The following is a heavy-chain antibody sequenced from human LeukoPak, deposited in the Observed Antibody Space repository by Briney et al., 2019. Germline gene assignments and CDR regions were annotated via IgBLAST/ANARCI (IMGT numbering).Heavy chain of an antibody. J-gene: IGHJ4*02. Sequence: SGGSLRLSCATSGIIFSNHWMHWARQAPGKGLVWVSNINQDGSVTYYADSVKGRYTISRDNAKNTLYLQMNSLRAEDTAVYYCARGTIIAHWGQGTLVTVSS. CDR2: INQDGSVT. D-gene: IGHD2-21*01. CDR1: GIIFSNHW. CDR3: ARGTIIAH. V-gene: IGHV3-74*01.